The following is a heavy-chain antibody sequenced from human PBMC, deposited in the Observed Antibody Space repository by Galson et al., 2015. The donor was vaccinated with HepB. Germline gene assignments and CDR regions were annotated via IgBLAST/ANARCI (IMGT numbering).Heavy chain of an antibody. V-gene: IGHV4-39*07. CDR1: GGSISSRSYY. Sequence: SETLSLTCTVSGGSISSRSYYWGWIRQPPGKGLEWIGIIYYSGRTYYNPSLKSRVTLSVDMSKNQFSLKLSSVAAADTAVYYCWAGDWRDYYGLDVWGQGTTVTVSS. D-gene: IGHD2-21*02. CDR3: WAGDWRDYYGLDV. J-gene: IGHJ6*02. CDR2: IYYSGRT.